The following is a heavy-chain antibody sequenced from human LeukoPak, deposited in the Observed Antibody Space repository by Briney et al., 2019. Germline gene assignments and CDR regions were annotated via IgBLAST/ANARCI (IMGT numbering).Heavy chain of an antibody. CDR1: GYTFTSYD. J-gene: IGHJ5*02. V-gene: IGHV1-8*01. CDR2: INPNSGNT. Sequence: GASVKVSCKASGYTFTSYDINWVRQATGQGLECTGRINPNSGNTGYAQKFRGRVTMTRDTSISTAYMELSSLRSEDTAVYYCAKAGIVATMNADWFDPWGQGTLVTVSS. CDR3: AKAGIVATMNADWFDP. D-gene: IGHD5-12*01.